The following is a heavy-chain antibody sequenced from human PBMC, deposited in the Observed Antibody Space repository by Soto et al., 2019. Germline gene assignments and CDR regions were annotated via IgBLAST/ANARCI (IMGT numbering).Heavy chain of an antibody. CDR1: GYTCTSCA. J-gene: IGHJ5*02. CDR3: AVDRGLTAATRSTWFHP. V-gene: IGHV1-3*01. CDR2: INAGNGNT. D-gene: IGHD1-26*01. Sequence: QVQLVQSGAEVKKPGASVKVSCKASGYTCTSCAMHWVRQAPGQRLEWMGWINAGNGNTKYSKKFQVRVTITRDTSTSPAYMELSSLRSEVTAVYYCAVDRGLTAATRSTWFHPWGQETLVTVSS.